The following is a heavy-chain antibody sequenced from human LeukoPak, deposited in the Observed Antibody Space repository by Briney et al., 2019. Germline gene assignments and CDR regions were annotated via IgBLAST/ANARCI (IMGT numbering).Heavy chain of an antibody. V-gene: IGHV4-34*01. Sequence: PSETLSLTCAVYGGSFSGYYWSWIRQPPGKGLEWIGEINHSGSTNYNPSLKSRVTISVDTSKNQFSLKLSSVTAADTAVYYCARGNGGSYTLYYYYYGMDVWGQGTTVTVSS. D-gene: IGHD1-26*01. J-gene: IGHJ6*02. CDR2: INHSGST. CDR3: ARGNGGSYTLYYYYYGMDV. CDR1: GGSFSGYY.